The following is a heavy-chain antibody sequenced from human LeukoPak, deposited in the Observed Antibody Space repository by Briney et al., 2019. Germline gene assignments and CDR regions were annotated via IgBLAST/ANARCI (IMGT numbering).Heavy chain of an antibody. J-gene: IGHJ4*02. CDR1: GFTFSSYA. CDR2: ISYDGSNK. Sequence: GGSLRLSCAASGFTFSSYAMHWVRQAPGKGLEWVAVISYDGSNKYYADSVKGRFTISRDNSKNTLYLQMNSLRAEDTAVYYCARGPRKVLKVFELGVWGQGTLVTVSS. D-gene: IGHD7-27*01. CDR3: ARGPRKVLKVFELGV. V-gene: IGHV3-30-3*01.